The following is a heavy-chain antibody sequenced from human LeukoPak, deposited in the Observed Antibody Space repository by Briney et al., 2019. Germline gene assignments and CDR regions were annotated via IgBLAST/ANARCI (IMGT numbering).Heavy chain of an antibody. J-gene: IGHJ4*02. CDR1: GASISGSSYY. V-gene: IGHV4-39*07. CDR3: AREGPLMAAPSSFNPPVDY. Sequence: SETLSLTCTVSGASISGSSYYWGWIRQPPGKGLEWIGSMYYSGSTSYNPSLQSRVSISVDTSKNQFSLKLSSVTAADTAVYYCAREGPLMAAPSSFNPPVDYWGQGTLVTVSS. CDR2: MYYSGST. D-gene: IGHD2-8*01.